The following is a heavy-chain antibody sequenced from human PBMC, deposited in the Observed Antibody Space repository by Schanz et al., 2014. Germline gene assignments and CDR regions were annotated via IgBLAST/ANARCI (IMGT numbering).Heavy chain of an antibody. CDR1: GFTFSSYA. Sequence: QVQLVESGGGVVQPGRSLRLSCAASGFTFSSYALHWVRQAPGKGLEWVAVISFDGSNNYYADSVKGRFTISRDNSKNTLYLQMSSLRAEDTAVYYCVRSSEVFWSGYYRGGPGGYFDYWGQGTLVTVSS. CDR2: ISFDGSNN. D-gene: IGHD3-3*01. J-gene: IGHJ4*02. CDR3: VRSSEVFWSGYYRGGPGGYFDY. V-gene: IGHV3-30*04.